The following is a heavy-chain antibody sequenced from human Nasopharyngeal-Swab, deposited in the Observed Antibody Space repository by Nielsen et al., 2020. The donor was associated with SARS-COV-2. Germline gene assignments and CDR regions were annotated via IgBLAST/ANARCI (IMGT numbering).Heavy chain of an antibody. CDR1: GASVSSNSAA. D-gene: IGHD3-16*01. CDR3: ARGLLGEFPGGMDV. Sequence: SETLSLTCAISGASVSSNSAAWNWIRQSPSRGLEWLGRTYYRSKWYNDYAVSVKSRITINPDTSKNQFSLQLNSVTPEDTAVYYCARGLLGEFPGGMDVWGQGTTVTVSS. CDR2: TYYRSKWYN. J-gene: IGHJ6*02. V-gene: IGHV6-1*01.